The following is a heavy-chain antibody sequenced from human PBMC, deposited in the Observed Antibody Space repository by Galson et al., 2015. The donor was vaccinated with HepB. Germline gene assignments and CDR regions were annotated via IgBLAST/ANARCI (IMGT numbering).Heavy chain of an antibody. CDR3: ASEPRTFFGGQNYGLDV. J-gene: IGHJ6*02. V-gene: IGHV1-18*01. CDR2: ISADNGNI. D-gene: IGHD4-23*01. CDR1: GYTFTSFG. Sequence: SVKVSCKASGYTFTSFGISWVRQAPGQGLEWMGGISADNGNIKYAQKFRGRVTMTTDTSTSTAYMELGSLRSDDTAVYYCASEPRTFFGGQNYGLDVWSQGTTVTVSS.